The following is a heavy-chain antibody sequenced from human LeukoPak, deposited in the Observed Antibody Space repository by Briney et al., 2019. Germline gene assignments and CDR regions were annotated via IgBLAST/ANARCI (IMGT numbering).Heavy chain of an antibody. CDR1: GGSFSGYY. CDR2: INHSGST. D-gene: IGHD3-3*01. CDR3: ARGRGLRFLEWAPLAFDI. J-gene: IGHJ3*02. Sequence: SETLSLTCAVYGGSFSGYYWSWIRQPPGKGLEWIGEINHSGSTNYNTSLKSRVTLSVDTSKNQFSLKLSSVTAADTAVYYCARGRGLRFLEWAPLAFDIWGQGTMVTVSS. V-gene: IGHV4-34*01.